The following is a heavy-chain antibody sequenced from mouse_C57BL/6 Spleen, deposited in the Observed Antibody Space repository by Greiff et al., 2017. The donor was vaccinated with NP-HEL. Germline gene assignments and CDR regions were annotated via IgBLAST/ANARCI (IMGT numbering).Heavy chain of an antibody. CDR3: ARDSTMVTPLVARDY. J-gene: IGHJ4*01. D-gene: IGHD2-2*01. CDR2: ISDGGSYT. V-gene: IGHV5-4*01. Sequence: EVQRVESGGGLVKPGGSLKLSCAASGFTFSSYAMSWVRQTPEKRLEWVATISDGGSYTSYPDNVKGRFTISRDNAKNNLYLQMSHLKSEDTAMYYCARDSTMVTPLVARDYWGQGTSVTVSS. CDR1: GFTFSSYA.